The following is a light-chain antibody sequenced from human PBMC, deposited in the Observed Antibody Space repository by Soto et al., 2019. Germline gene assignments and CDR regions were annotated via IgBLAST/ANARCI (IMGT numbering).Light chain of an antibody. V-gene: IGKV3-15*01. CDR2: GAS. CDR1: HTISSN. Sequence: EIVLTQSPGTLSLSPGERATLSCRASHTISSNHLAWYQQKPGQAPRLLIYGASTRATGIPARFSGSGSGTEFTLTISSLQSEDFAVYYCQRYNNWPRGTFGQGTKVDIK. J-gene: IGKJ1*01. CDR3: QRYNNWPRGT.